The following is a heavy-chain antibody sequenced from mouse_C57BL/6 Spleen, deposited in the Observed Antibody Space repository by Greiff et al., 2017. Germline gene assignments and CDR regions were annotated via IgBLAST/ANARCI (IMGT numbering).Heavy chain of an antibody. CDR3: AITTVVAPGYFDY. CDR1: GFTFSDYG. CDR2: ISSGSSTI. V-gene: IGHV5-17*01. D-gene: IGHD1-1*01. J-gene: IGHJ2*01. Sequence: EVQLQESGGGLVKPGGSLKLSCAASGFTFSDYGMHWVRQAPEKGLEWVAYISSGSSTIYYADTVKGRFTISRDNAKNTLFLQMTSLRSEDTAMYYCAITTVVAPGYFDYWGQGTTLTVSS.